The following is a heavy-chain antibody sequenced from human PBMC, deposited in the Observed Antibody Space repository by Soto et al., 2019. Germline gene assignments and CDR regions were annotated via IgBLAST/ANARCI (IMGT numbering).Heavy chain of an antibody. J-gene: IGHJ4*02. CDR2: ISGSGGST. CDR3: IAYCSTGSCYNTYLDY. V-gene: IGHV3-23*01. Sequence: GGSLRLSCAASGFTFSSYAMSWVRQAPGKGLEWVSAISGSGGSTYYADSVKGRFTISRDDSKNTAYLQMNSLKTEDTAVYYCIAYCSTGSCYNTYLDYWGQGTLVTVSS. CDR1: GFTFSSYA. D-gene: IGHD2-15*01.